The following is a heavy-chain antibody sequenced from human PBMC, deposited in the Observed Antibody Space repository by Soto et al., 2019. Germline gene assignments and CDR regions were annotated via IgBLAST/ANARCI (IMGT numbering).Heavy chain of an antibody. Sequence: ESGGGVVQPGRSLRLSCAASGFTFSSYGMHWVRQAPGKGLEWVAVISYDGSNKYYADSVKGRFTISRDNSKNTLYLQMNSLRAEDTAVYYCANGRGGSFSFDYWGQGTLVTVSS. D-gene: IGHD2-15*01. CDR3: ANGRGGSFSFDY. CDR1: GFTFSSYG. CDR2: ISYDGSNK. J-gene: IGHJ4*02. V-gene: IGHV3-30*18.